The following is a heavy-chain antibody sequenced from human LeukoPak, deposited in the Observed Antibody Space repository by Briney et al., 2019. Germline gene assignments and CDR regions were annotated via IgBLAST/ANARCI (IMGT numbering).Heavy chain of an antibody. D-gene: IGHD2-2*01. CDR2: ISGSGGST. J-gene: IGHJ4*02. CDR3: AKDVGDFVVVPAANFDY. Sequence: GGSLRLSCAASGFTFSSYSMNWVRQAPGKGLEWVSAISGSGGSTYYADSVKGRFTISRDNSKNTLYLQMNSLRAEDTAVYYCAKDVGDFVVVPAANFDYCGQGTLVTVSS. V-gene: IGHV3-23*01. CDR1: GFTFSSYS.